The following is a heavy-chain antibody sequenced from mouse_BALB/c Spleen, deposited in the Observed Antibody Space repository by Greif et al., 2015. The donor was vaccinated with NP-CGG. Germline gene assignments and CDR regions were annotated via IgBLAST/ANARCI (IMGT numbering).Heavy chain of an antibody. D-gene: IGHD2-3*01. Sequence: QVQLKESGAELVRPGSSVKISCKASGYAFSSYWMNWVKQRPGQGLEWIGQIYPGDGDTNYNGKFKGRATLTADKSSSTAYMQLSSLTSEDSAVYFCARNDVYPAWFAYWGQGTLVTVSA. V-gene: IGHV1-80*01. CDR3: ARNDVYPAWFAY. CDR1: GYAFSSYW. CDR2: IYPGDGDT. J-gene: IGHJ3*01.